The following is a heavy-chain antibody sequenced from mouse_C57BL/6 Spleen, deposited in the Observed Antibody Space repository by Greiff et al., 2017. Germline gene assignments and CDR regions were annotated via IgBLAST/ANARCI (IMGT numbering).Heavy chain of an antibody. CDR2: IYPDSGST. CDR3: ARAGDYDGSSYDAMDY. Sequence: QVQLQQPGAVLVKPGASVKMSCKASGYTFTSYWITWVKQRPGQGLEWIGDIYPDSGSTNYNEKFKSKATLTVDTSSSTASMQLSSLTSEDSAVYYCARAGDYDGSSYDAMDYWGQGTSVTVSS. CDR1: GYTFTSYW. V-gene: IGHV1-55*01. D-gene: IGHD1-1*01. J-gene: IGHJ4*01.